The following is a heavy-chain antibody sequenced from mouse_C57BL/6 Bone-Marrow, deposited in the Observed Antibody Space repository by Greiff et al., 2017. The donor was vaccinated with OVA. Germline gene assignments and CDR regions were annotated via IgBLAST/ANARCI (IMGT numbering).Heavy chain of an antibody. V-gene: IGHV3-6*01. D-gene: IGHD2-3*01. CDR1: GYSITSGCY. CDR3: ARNAYLYLRGYFDY. J-gene: IGHJ2*01. Sequence: EESGPGLVKPSQSLSLTCSVTGYSITSGCYWNWIRQFPGNKLEWLGYLSYDGSNNYNPSLKNLLSITRDTSTKQFFLKLNSVTTEDTATYYCARNAYLYLRGYFDYWGQGTTLTVSS. CDR2: LSYDGSN.